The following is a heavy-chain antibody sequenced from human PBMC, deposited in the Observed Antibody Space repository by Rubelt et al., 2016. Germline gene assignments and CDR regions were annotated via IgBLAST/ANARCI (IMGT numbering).Heavy chain of an antibody. CDR1: GGSISSGGDY. Sequence: QVQLQESGPGLVKPSQTLSLTCTVSGGSISSGGDYWSWIRQHPGKGLEWIGYIYYTGSAYYNPSLKSRVTISVDTSENQFSLKLSSVTAADTAVYYCARATTVVTHSAYWGQGTLVTVSS. J-gene: IGHJ4*02. V-gene: IGHV4-31*03. CDR2: IYYTGSA. CDR3: ARATTVVTHSAY. D-gene: IGHD4-23*01.